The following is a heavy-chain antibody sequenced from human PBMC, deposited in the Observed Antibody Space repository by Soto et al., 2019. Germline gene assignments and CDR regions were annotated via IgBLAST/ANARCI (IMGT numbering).Heavy chain of an antibody. D-gene: IGHD5-12*01. Sequence: GGSLRLSCAASGFTFDSYWMTWVRQAPGKGLEWVAHIKQDGGQTYYVDSVKGRFTISRDNAKTSLYLQMNSLRAEDTSVYFCARGGNGYENWPPYYYYGMDVWGQGTTVTVSS. CDR3: ARGGNGYENWPPYYYYGMDV. V-gene: IGHV3-7*01. J-gene: IGHJ6*02. CDR2: IKQDGGQT. CDR1: GFTFDSYW.